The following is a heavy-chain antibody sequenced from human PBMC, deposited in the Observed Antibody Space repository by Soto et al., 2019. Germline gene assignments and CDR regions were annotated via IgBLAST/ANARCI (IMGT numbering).Heavy chain of an antibody. Sequence: EVQLLESGGGLVQPGGSLRLSCAASGFTFSSYAMSWVRQAPGKGLEWVSAISGSGGSTYYADSVKGRFTISRDNSKHKLYLQMNSLRAEDTAVYYCAKATGGDFWSGYYAFYYYYMDVWGKGTTVTVSS. J-gene: IGHJ6*03. CDR1: GFTFSSYA. V-gene: IGHV3-23*01. D-gene: IGHD3-3*01. CDR3: AKATGGDFWSGYYAFYYYYMDV. CDR2: ISGSGGST.